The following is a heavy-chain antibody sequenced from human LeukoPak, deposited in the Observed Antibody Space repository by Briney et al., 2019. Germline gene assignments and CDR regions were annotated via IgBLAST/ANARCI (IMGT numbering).Heavy chain of an antibody. D-gene: IGHD3-10*01. CDR3: AKGRGNKGVRGVITHDY. V-gene: IGHV3-23*01. Sequence: PGGSLRLSCAASGFTFSSYAMSWVRQAPGKGLEWVSAISGSGGSTYYADSVKGRFTISRDNSKNTLYLQMNSLRAEDTAVYYCAKGRGNKGVRGVITHDYWGQGTLVTVSS. CDR1: GFTFSSYA. CDR2: ISGSGGST. J-gene: IGHJ4*02.